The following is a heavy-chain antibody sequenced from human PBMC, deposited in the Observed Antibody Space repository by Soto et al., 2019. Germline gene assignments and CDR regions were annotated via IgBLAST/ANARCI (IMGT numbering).Heavy chain of an antibody. D-gene: IGHD6-6*01. CDR3: ATLGSYYFDY. CDR1: GFTFSSYA. Sequence: PRGSLRLSCAASGFTFSSYAMSWVRQAPVKGLEWVSAISGSGGSTYYADSVKGRFTISRDNSKNTLYLQMNSLRAEDTAVYYCATLGSYYFDYWGQGTLVTVSS. J-gene: IGHJ4*02. V-gene: IGHV3-23*01. CDR2: ISGSGGST.